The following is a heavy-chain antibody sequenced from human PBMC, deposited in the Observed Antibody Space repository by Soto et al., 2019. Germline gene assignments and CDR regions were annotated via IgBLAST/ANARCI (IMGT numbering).Heavy chain of an antibody. CDR3: AREVVGSGSYYSFSDY. Sequence: GGSLRLSCAASGFTFSSYAMHWVRQAPGKGLEWVAGTSYDGSKKYYADSVKGRFTISRDNSKNTVYLQMNSLRVEDTAVFYCAREVVGSGSYYSFSDYWGQGTLVTVSS. CDR1: GFTFSSYA. D-gene: IGHD3-10*01. J-gene: IGHJ4*02. V-gene: IGHV3-30-3*01. CDR2: TSYDGSKK.